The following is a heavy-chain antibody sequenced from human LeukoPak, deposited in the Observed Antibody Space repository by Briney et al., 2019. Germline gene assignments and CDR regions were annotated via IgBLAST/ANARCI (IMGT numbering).Heavy chain of an antibody. D-gene: IGHD5-24*01. CDR1: GFTFSSYW. V-gene: IGHV3-74*01. Sequence: GGSLRLSCAASGFTFSSYWMHWVRQAPGKGLVWVSRISSDGSSTSYADSVKGRFTISRDNAKNTLYLQMNSLRAEDTAVYYCAMEMATSDAFDIWGQGTMVTVSS. J-gene: IGHJ3*02. CDR2: ISSDGSST. CDR3: AMEMATSDAFDI.